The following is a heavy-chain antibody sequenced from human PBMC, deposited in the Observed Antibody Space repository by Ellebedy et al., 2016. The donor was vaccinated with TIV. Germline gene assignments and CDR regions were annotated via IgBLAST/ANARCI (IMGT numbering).Heavy chain of an antibody. J-gene: IGHJ4*01. V-gene: IGHV3-48*04. CDR3: ARDFDTAPMKTIFDY. D-gene: IGHD5-18*01. CDR1: GFTFSTYS. CDR2: ICSSSSTI. Sequence: GESLKISCVGSGFTFSTYSMNWVRQAPGKGLEWVSYICSSSSTIYYADSVKGRFTVSRDNAKNSLYLQMNNLRAEDTAVYYCARDFDTAPMKTIFDYWGHGTLVTVSS.